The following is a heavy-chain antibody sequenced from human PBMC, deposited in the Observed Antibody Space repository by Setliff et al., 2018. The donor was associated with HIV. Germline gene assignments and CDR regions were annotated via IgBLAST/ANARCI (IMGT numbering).Heavy chain of an antibody. J-gene: IGHJ4*02. CDR2: TWYDGSNK. CDR1: GFTFSKEG. D-gene: IGHD3-16*01. Sequence: GGSLRLSCAASGFTFSKEGGHWVRQAPGKGLEWVAVTWYDGSNKYYVDSVKGRFTISRDNSKNTLYLQMNSLRAEDTAVYYCAKDMGEVVSYYFDYWGQGTLVTVSS. V-gene: IGHV3-33*06. CDR3: AKDMGEVVSYYFDY.